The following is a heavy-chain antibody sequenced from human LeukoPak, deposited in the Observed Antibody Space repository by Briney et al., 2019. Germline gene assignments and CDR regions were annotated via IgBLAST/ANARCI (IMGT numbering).Heavy chain of an antibody. CDR1: GVAISSSSYH. Sequence: FETLSLTCTVSGVAISSSSYHRDCIRQPPGKGLEWIGSIYDSGSTYYSPSLKSRVTISVDTSKNQFSLRLNSVTAADTAVYYCARQVLHTAMDYWGQGTLVTVSS. CDR3: ARQVLHTAMDY. J-gene: IGHJ4*02. D-gene: IGHD5-18*01. CDR2: IYDSGST. V-gene: IGHV4-39*01.